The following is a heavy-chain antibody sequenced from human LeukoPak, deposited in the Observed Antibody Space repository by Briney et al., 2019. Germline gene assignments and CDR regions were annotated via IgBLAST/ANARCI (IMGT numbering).Heavy chain of an antibody. J-gene: IGHJ4*02. CDR2: INPSGGST. Sequence: GASVTVSCKASGYTFTNYYIHWVRQAPGQGLEWTGIINPSGGSTSYAQKFQGRVTMTRDTSTSTVYMELSSLRSEDTAVYYCARGGRVQLTFDYWGQGTLVTVSS. V-gene: IGHV1-46*01. CDR3: ARGGRVQLTFDY. CDR1: GYTFTNYY. D-gene: IGHD5-18*01.